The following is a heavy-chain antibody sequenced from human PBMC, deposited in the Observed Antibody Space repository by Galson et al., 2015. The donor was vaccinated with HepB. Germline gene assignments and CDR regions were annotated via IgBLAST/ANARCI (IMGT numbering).Heavy chain of an antibody. J-gene: IGHJ6*03. D-gene: IGHD2-2*01. CDR2: IDPSDSYT. CDR3: AGAVLGYCSSTSCLGEDYYYMDV. CDR1: GYSFTSYW. Sequence: QSGAEVKKPGESLRISCKGSGYSFTSYWISWVRQMPGKGLEWMGRIDPSDSYTNYSPSFQGHVTISADKSISTAYLQWSSLKASDTAMYYCAGAVLGYCSSTSCLGEDYYYMDVWGKGTTVTVSS. V-gene: IGHV5-10-1*01.